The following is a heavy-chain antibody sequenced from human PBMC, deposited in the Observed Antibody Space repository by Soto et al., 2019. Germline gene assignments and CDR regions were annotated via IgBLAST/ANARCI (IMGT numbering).Heavy chain of an antibody. CDR1: CGSIGSYY. CDR2: IYYSGST. J-gene: IGHJ3*02. V-gene: IGHV4-59*01. D-gene: IGHD5-12*01. CDR3: ARERAYSGYLYAFDI. Sequence: PSLILSLTCTVSCGSIGSYYWRWIRQPPGKGLEWIGYIYYSGSTNYNPSLKSRVTISVDTSKNQFSLKLSSVTAADTAVYYCARERAYSGYLYAFDIWGQGTMVTVSS.